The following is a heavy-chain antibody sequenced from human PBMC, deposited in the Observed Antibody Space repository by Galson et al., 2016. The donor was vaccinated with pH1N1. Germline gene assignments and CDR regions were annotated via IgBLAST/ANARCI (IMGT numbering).Heavy chain of an antibody. CDR1: GFTFGAFA. D-gene: IGHD4-17*01. J-gene: IGHJ4*02. CDR2: ISGSGSGT. CDR3: AKGAAVTTGPRIDY. V-gene: IGHV3-23*01. Sequence: SLRLSCAASGFTFGAFAMTWVRQAPGKGLEWVSIISGSGSGTYYADSVKGRFTVSRDNSKNTLFLQMNSLRAVDTALYYCAKGAAVTTGPRIDYWGQGILVTVSS.